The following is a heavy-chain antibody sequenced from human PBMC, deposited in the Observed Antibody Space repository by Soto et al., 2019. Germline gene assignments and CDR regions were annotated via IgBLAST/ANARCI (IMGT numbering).Heavy chain of an antibody. V-gene: IGHV4-34*01. Sequence: SETLSLTCAVYGGSFSGYYWSWIRQPPGKGLEWIGEINHSGSTNYNPSLKSRVTISVDTSKNQFSLKLSSVTAADTAVYYCARCWRSYYDFWSGYYFAFDIWGQGTMVTVSS. J-gene: IGHJ3*02. CDR2: INHSGST. CDR1: GGSFSGYY. CDR3: ARCWRSYYDFWSGYYFAFDI. D-gene: IGHD3-3*01.